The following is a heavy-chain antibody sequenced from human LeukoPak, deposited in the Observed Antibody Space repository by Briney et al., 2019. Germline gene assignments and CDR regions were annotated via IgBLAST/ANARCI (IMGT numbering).Heavy chain of an antibody. J-gene: IGHJ4*02. CDR2: ISTSSSYI. CDR3: ARFATYGSGTYAFDY. CDR1: GFTFSSHW. V-gene: IGHV3-21*01. D-gene: IGHD3-10*01. Sequence: GGSLRLSCAASGFTFSSHWMHWVRQAPGKGLEWVSSISTSSSYIYYADSVKGRFTISRDNAKNSLYLQMNSLRAEDTAVYYCARFATYGSGTYAFDYWGQGTLVTVSS.